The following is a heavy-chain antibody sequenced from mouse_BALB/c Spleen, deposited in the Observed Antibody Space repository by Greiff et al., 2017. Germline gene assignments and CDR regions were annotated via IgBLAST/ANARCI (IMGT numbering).Heavy chain of an antibody. V-gene: IGHV2-6-4*01. CDR1: GFSLSRYS. J-gene: IGHJ4*01. CDR3: ATLDSSGSYAMDY. Sequence: VKLMESGPGLVAPSQSLSITCTVSGFSLSRYSVHWVRQPPGKGLEWLGMVWGGGSTDYNSALKSRLSISKDNSKSQVFLKMNSLQTDDTAMYYCATLDSSGSYAMDYWGQGTSVTVSS. CDR2: VWGGGST. D-gene: IGHD3-2*01.